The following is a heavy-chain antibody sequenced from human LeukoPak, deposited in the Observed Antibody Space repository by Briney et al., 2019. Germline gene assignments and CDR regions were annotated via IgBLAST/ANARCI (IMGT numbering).Heavy chain of an antibody. CDR2: IYYSGST. V-gene: IGHV4-59*08. Sequence: SETLSLTRTVSGGSISSYYWSWIRQPPGKGLEWIGYIYYSGSTKYSPSLKSRVTISVDTSKNQFSLKLSSVTAADTAVYYCARQSHPSSSSWLLDHWGQGSLVTVSS. CDR3: ARQSHPSSSSWLLDH. D-gene: IGHD6-13*01. CDR1: GGSISSYY. J-gene: IGHJ4*02.